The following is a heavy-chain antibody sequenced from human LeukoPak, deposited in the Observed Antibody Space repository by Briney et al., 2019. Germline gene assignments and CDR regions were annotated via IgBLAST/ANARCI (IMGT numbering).Heavy chain of an antibody. CDR2: IYYSGST. J-gene: IGHJ5*02. CDR3: ARLYSGSYTRLDP. V-gene: IGHV4-59*08. CDR1: GGSISSYD. D-gene: IGHD1-26*01. Sequence: SETLSLTCTVSGGSISSYDWSWIRQPPGKGLEWIGYIYYSGSTNYNPSLKSRVTISVDTSKNQFSLKLSSVTAADTAVYYCARLYSGSYTRLDPWGQGTLVTVSS.